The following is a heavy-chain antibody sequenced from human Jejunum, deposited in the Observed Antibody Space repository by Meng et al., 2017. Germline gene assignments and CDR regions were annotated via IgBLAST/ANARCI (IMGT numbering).Heavy chain of an antibody. CDR2: LSHRGHYI. CDR1: GFTFSSYC. CDR3: ARSLGIGPYSFDD. J-gene: IGHJ4*02. D-gene: IGHD7-27*01. Sequence: GGSLRLSCAASGFTFSSYCMDWVRQAPGKGLEWVSSLSHRGHYIYYAASVKGRFTISRDYAENSLYLQMDSLRSEDTAVYYCARSLGIGPYSFDDWGQGTLVTVSS. V-gene: IGHV3-21*01.